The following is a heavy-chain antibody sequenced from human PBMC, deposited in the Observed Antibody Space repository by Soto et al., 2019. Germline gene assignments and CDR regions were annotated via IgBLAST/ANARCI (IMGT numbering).Heavy chain of an antibody. J-gene: IGHJ4*02. V-gene: IGHV3-23*01. D-gene: IGHD2-15*01. CDR3: AKRRGAGGHFDY. Sequence: DVQLLESGGGLVQPEGSLRLSCAASGLTFSSYAMGWVRQGPGQGLEWVAVVSIGGSTHYADSVRGRFTISRDNSKNTLSLQMNRLTAEDTAVYFCAKRRGAGGHFDYWGQGALVTVSS. CDR1: GLTFSSYA. CDR2: VSIGGST.